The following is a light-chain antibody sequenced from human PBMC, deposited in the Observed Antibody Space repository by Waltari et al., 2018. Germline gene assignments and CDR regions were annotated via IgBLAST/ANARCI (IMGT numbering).Light chain of an antibody. V-gene: IGKV1-39*01. CDR3: QQCYGTPYT. Sequence: DIQVTQSPSSLSASVGDRVTITCRASQSIGPYINWYQQKPGQAPKLLIYVPSNLQSGVPSRFSGSGSWIDFTLTITSLQAEDLGTYFCQQCYGTPYTFGQGTKVQMK. CDR2: VPS. J-gene: IGKJ2*01. CDR1: QSIGPY.